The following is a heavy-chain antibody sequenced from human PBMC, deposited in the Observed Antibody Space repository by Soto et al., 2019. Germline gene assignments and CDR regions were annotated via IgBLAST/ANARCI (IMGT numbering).Heavy chain of an antibody. CDR3: ASKFGESRGMDV. CDR2: INHSGST. Sequence: SETLSLTCAVYGGSFSGYYWSWIRQPPGKGLEWIGEINHSGSTNYNPSLKSRVNISVDTSKNQFSMKQSSVTAADTAVYYCASKFGESRGMDVWGQGTTVTVSS. D-gene: IGHD3-10*01. V-gene: IGHV4-34*01. J-gene: IGHJ6*02. CDR1: GGSFSGYY.